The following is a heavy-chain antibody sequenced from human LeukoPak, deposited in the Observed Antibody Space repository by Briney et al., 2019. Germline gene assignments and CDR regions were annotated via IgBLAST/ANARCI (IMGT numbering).Heavy chain of an antibody. D-gene: IGHD5-18*01. CDR3: ARDTASDY. V-gene: IGHV1-2*06. CDR2: INPNSGGT. CDR1: GGTFSSYG. Sequence: ASVKVSCKASGGTFSSYGISWVRQAPGQGLEWMGRINPNSGGTNYAQKFQGRVTMTRDTSISTAYMGLSRLRSDDTAVYYCARDTASDYWGQGTLVTVSS. J-gene: IGHJ4*02.